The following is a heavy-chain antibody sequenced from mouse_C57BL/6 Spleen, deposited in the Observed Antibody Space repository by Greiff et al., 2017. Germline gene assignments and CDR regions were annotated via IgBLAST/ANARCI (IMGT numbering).Heavy chain of an antibody. Sequence: VQLQQSGPVLVKPGASVKMSCKASGYTFTNYYMNWVKQSHGKSLEWIGVINPYNGGTSYNQKFEGKATLTVDKSSSTAYMELNSLTSEDSAVYYGAREAYYSTNYYAMDYWGQGTSVTVSS. D-gene: IGHD2-5*01. V-gene: IGHV1-19*01. J-gene: IGHJ4*01. CDR2: INPYNGGT. CDR3: AREAYYSTNYYAMDY. CDR1: GYTFTNYY.